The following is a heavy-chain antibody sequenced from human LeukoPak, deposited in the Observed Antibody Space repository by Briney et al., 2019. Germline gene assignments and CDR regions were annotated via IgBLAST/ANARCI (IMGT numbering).Heavy chain of an antibody. J-gene: IGHJ6*03. CDR2: IYYSGST. D-gene: IGHD3-10*01. CDR1: GGSISSYY. V-gene: IGHV4-59*01. CDR3: ARYSSGSYYQYYYYYHMDV. Sequence: SETLSLTCTVSGGSISSYYWSWIRQPPGKGLEWIGYIYYSGSTNYNPSLKSRFNISGDTSKNQFSVNLSSVRAADTAGYYCARYSSGSYYQYYYYYHMDVWGKGTTVTVSS.